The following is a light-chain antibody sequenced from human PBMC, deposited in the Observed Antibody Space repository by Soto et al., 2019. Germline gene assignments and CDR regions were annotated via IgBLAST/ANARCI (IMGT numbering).Light chain of an antibody. Sequence: QSALTQPRSVSGSPGQSVTISCTGSSSDVGGYNDVSWYQQYPGKAPRLMIYDVTKRPSGVPDRFSGSKSGNTASLTISGLQAEDEADYYCCSYAGRSTYVFGSGTKLTVL. V-gene: IGLV2-11*01. CDR2: DVT. CDR3: CSYAGRSTYV. CDR1: SSDVGGYND. J-gene: IGLJ1*01.